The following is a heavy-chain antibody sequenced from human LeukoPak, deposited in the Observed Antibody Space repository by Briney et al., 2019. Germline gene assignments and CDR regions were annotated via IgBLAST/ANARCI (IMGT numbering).Heavy chain of an antibody. D-gene: IGHD3-9*01. Sequence: SETLSLTCAVYGGSFSGYYWSWIRQPAGKGLEWIGRIYTSGSTNYNPSLKSRVTISVDTAKDQFSLKLSSVTAADTAVYYCAREHYDILTGYPNWGQGTLVTVSS. V-gene: IGHV4-4*07. CDR1: GGSFSGYY. J-gene: IGHJ4*02. CDR3: AREHYDILTGYPN. CDR2: IYTSGST.